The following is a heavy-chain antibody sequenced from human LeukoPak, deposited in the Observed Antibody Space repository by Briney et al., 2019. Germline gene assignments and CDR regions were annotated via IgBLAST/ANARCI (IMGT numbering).Heavy chain of an antibody. V-gene: IGHV1-69*13. CDR2: ITPIFGTA. Sequence: GASVKVSCKASGGTFSSYAISWVRQAPGQGLEWMGGITPIFGTANYAQKFQGRVTITADESTSTAYMELSSLRSEDTAVYYCARGGYRGYSYGQYFDYWGQGTLVTVSS. J-gene: IGHJ4*02. CDR3: ARGGYRGYSYGQYFDY. D-gene: IGHD5-18*01. CDR1: GGTFSSYA.